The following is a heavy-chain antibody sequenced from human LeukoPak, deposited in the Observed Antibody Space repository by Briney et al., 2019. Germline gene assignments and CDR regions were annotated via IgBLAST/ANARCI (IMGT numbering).Heavy chain of an antibody. CDR3: AKENYDSSGYYWLDYFDY. D-gene: IGHD3-22*01. CDR1: GFTVSSNY. J-gene: IGHJ4*02. Sequence: GGSLRLSCAASGFTVSSNYMSWVRQAPGKGLEWVSVIYAGGSTYYADSVRGRFTISRDNSKNTLYLQMNSLRAEDTAVYYCAKENYDSSGYYWLDYFDYWGQGTLVTVSS. V-gene: IGHV3-66*01. CDR2: IYAGGST.